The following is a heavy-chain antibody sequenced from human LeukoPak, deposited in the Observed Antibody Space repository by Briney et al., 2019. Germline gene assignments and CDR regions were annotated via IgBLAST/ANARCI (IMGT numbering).Heavy chain of an antibody. CDR2: MNPNSGNT. V-gene: IGHV1-8*01. D-gene: IGHD1-7*01. CDR3: ARGGLELPGGGYYYYYMDV. Sequence: ASVKVSCKASGYTFTSYDINWVRQATGQGLEWMGWMNPNSGNTGYAQKFQGRVTMTRNTSISTAYMELSSLRSEDTAVYYCARGGLELPGGGYYYYYMDVWGKGTTVTVSS. J-gene: IGHJ6*03. CDR1: GYTFTSYD.